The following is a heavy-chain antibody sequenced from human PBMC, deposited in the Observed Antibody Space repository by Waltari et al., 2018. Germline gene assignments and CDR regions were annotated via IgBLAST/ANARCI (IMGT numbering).Heavy chain of an antibody. CDR2: SYTSGST. D-gene: IGHD3-16*02. Sequence: QVQLQESGPGLVKPSQTLTLTCPVSGGSISSGSSSWSWIRPPAGKGLEWIGRSYTSGSTNYNPSLKSRVTIAVDTSKNQFSLKLSSVTAADTAVYYCARAAYDYVWGSYRGAFDYWGQGTLVTVSS. CDR1: GGSISSGSSS. V-gene: IGHV4-61*02. J-gene: IGHJ4*02. CDR3: ARAAYDYVWGSYRGAFDY.